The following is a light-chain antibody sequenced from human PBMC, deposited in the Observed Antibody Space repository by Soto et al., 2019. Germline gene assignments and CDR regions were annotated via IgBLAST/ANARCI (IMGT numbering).Light chain of an antibody. CDR2: KAS. Sequence: IQMTQSPSTLSASVGDRVTITCRASQSISSWLAWYQQKPGKAPKLLIYKASSLESGVPSRFSGSGSGTEFTLTISSLQPDDFATYYCQQYTSLYTFGQGTKLEMK. CDR1: QSISSW. V-gene: IGKV1-5*03. J-gene: IGKJ2*01. CDR3: QQYTSLYT.